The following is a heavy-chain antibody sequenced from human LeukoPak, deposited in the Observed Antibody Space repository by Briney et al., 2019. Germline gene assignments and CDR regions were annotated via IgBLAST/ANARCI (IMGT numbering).Heavy chain of an antibody. Sequence: SVKVSCKASGGTFSSYAISWVRQAPGQGLGWMGGIIPIFGTANYAQKFQGRVTITTDESTSTAYMELSSLRSEDTAVYYCARGPYYDSMIFDYWGQGTLVTVSS. V-gene: IGHV1-69*05. CDR2: IIPIFGTA. D-gene: IGHD3-22*01. CDR1: GGTFSSYA. J-gene: IGHJ4*02. CDR3: ARGPYYDSMIFDY.